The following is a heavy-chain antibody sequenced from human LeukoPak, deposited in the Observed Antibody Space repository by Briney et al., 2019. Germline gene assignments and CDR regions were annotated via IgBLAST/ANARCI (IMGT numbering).Heavy chain of an antibody. CDR3: GGGSSWYIDY. CDR2: IDTSGDA. Sequence: GGSLRLSCAASGFTFSSFDIHWVRQTAGERLEWVSAIDTSGDAYYAGSVKGRFTISRENAKNSLHLQMNSLRAEDTAVYYCGGGSSWYIDYWGQGTLVTVSS. D-gene: IGHD6-13*01. J-gene: IGHJ4*02. CDR1: GFTFSSFD. V-gene: IGHV3-13*01.